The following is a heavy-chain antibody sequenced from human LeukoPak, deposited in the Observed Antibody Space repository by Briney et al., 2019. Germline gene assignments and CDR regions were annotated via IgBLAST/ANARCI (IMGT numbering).Heavy chain of an antibody. CDR3: AELGITMIGGV. CDR2: ISSSGSTI. J-gene: IGHJ6*04. V-gene: IGHV3-48*03. CDR1: GITFSSYG. D-gene: IGHD3-10*02. Sequence: GGSLRLSCAASGITFSSYGMNWVRQPPGRGLEWVSYISSSGSTIYYADSVKGRFTISRDNAKNSLYLQMNSLRAEDTAVYYCAELGITMIGGVWGKGTTVTISS.